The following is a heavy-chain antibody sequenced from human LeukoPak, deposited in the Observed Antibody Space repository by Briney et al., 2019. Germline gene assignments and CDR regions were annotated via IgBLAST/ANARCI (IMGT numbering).Heavy chain of an antibody. CDR2: GDYSGGT. CDR3: ASGFGEFHY. Sequence: PSETLSLTCTVSGDSFTSVTDYWAWIRQPPGKGLEWIATGDYSGGTYYNPSLKSRVTISVDTSKNQFSLKLSSVTAADTAVYYCASGFGEFHYWGQGTLVTVSS. V-gene: IGHV4-39*07. J-gene: IGHJ4*02. D-gene: IGHD3-10*01. CDR1: GDSFTSVTDY.